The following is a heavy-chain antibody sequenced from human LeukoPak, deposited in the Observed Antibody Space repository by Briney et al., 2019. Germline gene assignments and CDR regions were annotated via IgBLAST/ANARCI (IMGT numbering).Heavy chain of an antibody. Sequence: PGGSLRLSCAASGFTFRSYEMNWVRQAPGKGLEWVSYISSSGSTTYYADSVKGRFTISRDNIKNSLYLQMNSLRAEDTAVYYCARAYGSGSYYTYYFDYWGQGTLVTVSS. CDR1: GFTFRSYE. CDR2: ISSSGSTT. V-gene: IGHV3-48*03. D-gene: IGHD3-10*01. CDR3: ARAYGSGSYYTYYFDY. J-gene: IGHJ4*02.